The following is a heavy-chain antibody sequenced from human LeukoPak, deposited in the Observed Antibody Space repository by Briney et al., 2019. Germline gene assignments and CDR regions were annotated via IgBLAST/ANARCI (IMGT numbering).Heavy chain of an antibody. J-gene: IGHJ4*02. CDR3: ARGEVWFGELDY. D-gene: IGHD3-10*01. V-gene: IGHV1-3*01. Sequence: KFQGRVTITRDTSAGTAYMELSSLRSEDTAVYYCARGEVWFGELDYWGQGTLVTVSS.